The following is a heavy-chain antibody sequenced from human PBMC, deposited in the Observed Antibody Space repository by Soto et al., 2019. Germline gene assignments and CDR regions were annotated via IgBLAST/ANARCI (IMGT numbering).Heavy chain of an antibody. CDR3: AHRDWNEIQFDY. V-gene: IGHV2-5*02. CDR2: IYWDDDK. Sequence: QITLKESGPTLVKPTQTLTLTCTFSGFSLSASGVGVGWIRQPPGKALEWLALIYWDDDKRYSPSLKSRLTITKDTSKNQVVLTMTNMDPVDTATYYCAHRDWNEIQFDYWGQGTLVTVSS. J-gene: IGHJ4*02. D-gene: IGHD1-1*01. CDR1: GFSLSASGVG.